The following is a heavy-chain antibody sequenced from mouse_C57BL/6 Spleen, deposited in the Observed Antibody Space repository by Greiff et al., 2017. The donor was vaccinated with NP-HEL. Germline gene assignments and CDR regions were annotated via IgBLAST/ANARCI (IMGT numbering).Heavy chain of an antibody. Sequence: EVQLQQSGPGLVKPSQSLSLTCTVTGYSITSGYGWNWIRQFPGNKLEWMGYISYSGSTNYNPSLKSRISITRDTSKNQFFLQLNSVTTEGTATYYCARTARIKYWGQGTTLIVSS. J-gene: IGHJ2*01. CDR2: ISYSGST. D-gene: IGHD1-2*01. V-gene: IGHV3-2*02. CDR3: ARTARIKY. CDR1: GYSITSGYG.